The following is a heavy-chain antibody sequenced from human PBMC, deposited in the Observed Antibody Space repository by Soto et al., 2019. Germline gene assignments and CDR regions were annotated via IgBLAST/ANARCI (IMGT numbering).Heavy chain of an antibody. V-gene: IGHV4-30-4*01. Sequence: ASETMSDTCSVADVSISSVYCYLSWKNQPPGKGLEWIGYIFYSGTTYYNPSLKSRVTISVDTSKNQFSLKLSSVTAADTAVYYCARDAYCTNGVCYTVFDYWVQGSLVTGSS. J-gene: IGHJ4*02. CDR3: ARDAYCTNGVCYTVFDY. CDR1: DVSISSVYCY. CDR2: IFYSGTT. D-gene: IGHD2-8*01.